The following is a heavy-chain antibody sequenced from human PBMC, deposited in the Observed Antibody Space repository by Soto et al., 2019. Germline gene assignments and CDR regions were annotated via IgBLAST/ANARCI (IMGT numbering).Heavy chain of an antibody. Sequence: GGSLRLSCAASGFTFRIYAMHWVRQAPGKGLEWVATISHDGSNRCYAGSGKGRFTISGDNRKSTRYLHLNRRRCEDTAVYYCATPRSPGGRGPYHYGLDLWRRGPTITV. CDR1: GFTFRIYA. D-gene: IGHD2-15*01. CDR3: ATPRSPGGRGPYHYGLDL. V-gene: IGHV3-30*04. CDR2: ISHDGSNR. J-gene: IGHJ6*04.